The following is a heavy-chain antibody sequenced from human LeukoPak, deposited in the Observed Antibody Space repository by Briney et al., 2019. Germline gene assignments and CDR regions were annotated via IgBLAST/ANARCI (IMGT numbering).Heavy chain of an antibody. CDR1: DGSVSSADFY. J-gene: IGHJ6*04. V-gene: IGHV4-31*03. CDR2: IHYSGRT. CDR3: ARDRYSGYDWDFYYYGMDV. Sequence: PSETLSLTCSVSDGSVSSADFYWSWIRQHPGKGLEWIGHIHYSGRTYYNPSLKCRVAISLDTSKNQFSLKLGSVTAADTAVYYCARDRYSGYDWDFYYYGMDVWGKGTTVTVSS. D-gene: IGHD5-12*01.